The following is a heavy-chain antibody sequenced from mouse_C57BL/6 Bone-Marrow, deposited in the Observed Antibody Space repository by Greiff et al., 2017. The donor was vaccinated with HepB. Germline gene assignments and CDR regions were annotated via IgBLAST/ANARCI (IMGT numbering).Heavy chain of an antibody. CDR2: INPNNGGT. CDR1: GYTFTDYY. V-gene: IGHV1-26*01. Sequence: EVQLQQSGPELVKPGASVKISCKASGYTFTDYYMNWVKQSHGKSLEWIGDINPNNGGTSYNQKFKGKATLTVDKSSSTAYMEPRSLTSEDSAVYYCARGGLGRGYYFDYWGQGTTLTVSS. CDR3: ARGGLGRGYYFDY. J-gene: IGHJ2*01. D-gene: IGHD4-1*01.